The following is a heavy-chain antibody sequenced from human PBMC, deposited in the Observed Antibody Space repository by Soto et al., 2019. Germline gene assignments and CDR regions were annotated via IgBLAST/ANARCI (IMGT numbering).Heavy chain of an antibody. V-gene: IGHV1-2*04. CDR3: VRYPDYFRYRLDV. D-gene: IGHD3-10*01. Sequence: QAKLVQSGADVKKPGASVKVYCNASGYSFTDHYMHLVRQAPGQGLEWLGWINPNTGVTHFEQKFQGWVTMTRDTSINTAYLELTRLKSHDTAFYYCVRYPDYFRYRLDVWGKCTTFTVSS. CDR1: GYSFTDHY. J-gene: IGHJ6*04. CDR2: INPNTGVT.